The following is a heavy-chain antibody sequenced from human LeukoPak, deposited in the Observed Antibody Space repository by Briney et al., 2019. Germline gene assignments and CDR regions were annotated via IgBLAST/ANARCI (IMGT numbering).Heavy chain of an antibody. Sequence: GGSLRLSCAASGFTFSSYSMNWVRLAPGKGLEWVSYITSSSTTIYYADSVKGRFTISRDNAKNSLYLQMNSLRAEDTAVYYCAKPLRYFDTNDYWGQGTLVTVSS. D-gene: IGHD3-9*01. CDR2: ITSSSTTI. V-gene: IGHV3-48*01. CDR1: GFTFSSYS. J-gene: IGHJ4*02. CDR3: AKPLRYFDTNDY.